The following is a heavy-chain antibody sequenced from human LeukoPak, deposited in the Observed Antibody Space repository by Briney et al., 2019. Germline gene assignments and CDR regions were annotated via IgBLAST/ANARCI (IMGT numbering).Heavy chain of an antibody. CDR2: ISAYNGNT. J-gene: IGHJ5*02. CDR1: GYTFTSYG. V-gene: IGHV1-18*01. D-gene: IGHD1-14*01. CDR3: ARKLINRNWFDP. Sequence: ASVKVSCKASGYTFTSYGISWVRQAPGQGLEWMGWISAYNGNTNYAQKLQGRVTMTTDTSTSTAYMGLRSLRSDDTAVYYCARKLINRNWFDPWGQGTLVTVSS.